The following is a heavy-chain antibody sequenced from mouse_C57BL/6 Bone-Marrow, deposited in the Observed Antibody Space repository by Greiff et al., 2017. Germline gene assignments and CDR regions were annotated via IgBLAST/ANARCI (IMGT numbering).Heavy chain of an antibody. CDR1: GYTFTSYD. CDR2: IYPRDGST. CDR3: ARSGSSRHYYFDY. Sequence: VQLVESGPELVKPGASVKLSCKASGYTFTSYDINWVKQRPGQGLEWIGWIYPRDGSTKYNEKFKGKATLTVDTSSSTAYMELHSLTSEDSAVYFGARSGSSRHYYFDYWGQGTTLTVSS. D-gene: IGHD1-1*01. V-gene: IGHV1-85*01. J-gene: IGHJ2*01.